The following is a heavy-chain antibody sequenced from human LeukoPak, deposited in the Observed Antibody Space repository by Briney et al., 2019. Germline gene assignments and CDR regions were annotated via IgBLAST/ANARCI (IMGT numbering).Heavy chain of an antibody. CDR3: ATYGHDCWSGYLVY. Sequence: SETLSLTCTVSGGSISSSSYYWGWIRQPPGKGLEWIGSIYYSGSTYYNPSLKSRVTISVDTSKNQFSLKLSSVTAADTAVYYCATYGHDCWSGYLVYWGQGTLVTVSS. CDR1: GGSISSSSYY. CDR2: IYYSGST. V-gene: IGHV4-39*01. D-gene: IGHD3-3*01. J-gene: IGHJ4*02.